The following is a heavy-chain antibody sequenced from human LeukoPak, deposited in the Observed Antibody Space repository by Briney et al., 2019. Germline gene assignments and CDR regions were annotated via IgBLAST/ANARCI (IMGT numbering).Heavy chain of an antibody. Sequence: ETLSLTCAVYGGSFSGYYWGWIRQPPGKGLEWIGSIYYSGSTYYNPSLKSRVTISVDTSKNQFSLKLSSVTAADTAVYYCARTSYDFWSGYAEYFQHWGQGTLVTVSS. D-gene: IGHD3-3*01. J-gene: IGHJ1*01. CDR3: ARTSYDFWSGYAEYFQH. V-gene: IGHV4-39*01. CDR1: GGSFSGYY. CDR2: IYYSGST.